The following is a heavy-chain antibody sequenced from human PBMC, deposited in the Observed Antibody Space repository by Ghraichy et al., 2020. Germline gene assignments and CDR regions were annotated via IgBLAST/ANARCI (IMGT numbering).Heavy chain of an antibody. V-gene: IGHV3-30*18. Sequence: GGSLRLSCAASGFTFSTSAMHWVRQAPGKGLEWVAVISNDGANKHYVDSMERRFTISRDNSKNTVHLQMDSLRPDDTAVYYCAKGGDWCSAPLDAWGAGTLVTVYS. D-gene: IGHD3/OR15-3a*01. J-gene: IGHJ5*02. CDR1: GFTFSTSA. CDR3: AKGGDWCSAPLDA. CDR2: ISNDGANK.